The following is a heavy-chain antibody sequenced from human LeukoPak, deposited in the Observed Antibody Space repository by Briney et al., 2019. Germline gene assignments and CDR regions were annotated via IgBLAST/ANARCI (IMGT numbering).Heavy chain of an antibody. CDR2: FSVSDGRT. Sequence: PGGSLRLSCAASGFTFSSYAMSWVRQAPGKGLEWVSGFSVSDGRTFYADSVKGRFTISRDNSKSTLYLQMNSLRAEDTAVYFCAKEAVAGIVDYWGQGTLVTVSS. V-gene: IGHV3-23*01. D-gene: IGHD6-19*01. CDR3: AKEAVAGIVDY. J-gene: IGHJ4*02. CDR1: GFTFSSYA.